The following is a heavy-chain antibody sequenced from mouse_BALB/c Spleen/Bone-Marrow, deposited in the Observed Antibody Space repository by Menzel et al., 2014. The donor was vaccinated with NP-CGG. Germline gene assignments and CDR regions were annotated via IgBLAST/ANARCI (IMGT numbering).Heavy chain of an antibody. CDR1: GYTFTDNW. D-gene: IGHD2-4*01. CDR2: IDTSDSYT. J-gene: IGHJ4*01. CDR3: ARGGHDFSLDY. Sequence: QVQLQQSGAELGMPGASVKMSFKASGYTFTDNWIYWVKQRPGQGLEWIGAIDTSDSYTNYNQKFMGKASLTVDASSSTAYMQVSSLTSDDPAVYYCARGGHDFSLDYWGQGTSVTVSS. V-gene: IGHV1-69*01.